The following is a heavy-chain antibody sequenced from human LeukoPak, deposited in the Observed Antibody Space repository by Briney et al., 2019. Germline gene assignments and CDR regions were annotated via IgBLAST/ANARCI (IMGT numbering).Heavy chain of an antibody. CDR2: IKQDGSEK. J-gene: IGHJ4*02. V-gene: IGHV3-7*04. CDR1: GFTFSSYW. Sequence: PGGSLRLSCAASGFTFSSYWMSWVRQAPGKGLEWVANIKQDGSEKYYVDSVKGRFTISRDNAKNSLYLQMNSLRAEDTAVYYCARGYDFWSGGFGFDYWGQGTLVTVSS. D-gene: IGHD3-3*01. CDR3: ARGYDFWSGGFGFDY.